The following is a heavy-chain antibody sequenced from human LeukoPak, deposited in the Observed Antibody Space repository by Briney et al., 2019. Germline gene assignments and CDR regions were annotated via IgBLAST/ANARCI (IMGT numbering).Heavy chain of an antibody. V-gene: IGHV3-30*04. CDR2: ISYDGSKK. J-gene: IGHJ4*02. Sequence: GGSLRLSCVASGFTFSRYAMHWVRQAPGKGLEWVAVISYDGSKKDYADSVKGRFTISRDNSKNTLFLQMNSLRAEDTAVYYCAKDQEMIVVVIGFSYDYWGQGTLVTVSS. D-gene: IGHD3-22*01. CDR3: AKDQEMIVVVIGFSYDY. CDR1: GFTFSRYA.